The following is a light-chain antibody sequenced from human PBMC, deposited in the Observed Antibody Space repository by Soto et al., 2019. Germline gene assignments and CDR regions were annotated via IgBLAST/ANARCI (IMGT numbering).Light chain of an antibody. CDR2: KDS. Sequence: SYELTQPSSVSVSPGQTARITCSGDVLAKKYARWFQQKPGQAPVLVIYKDSERPSGIPERFSGSSSGTTVTLTISGAQVEGGADYSVYSPAAKNRVLGGGTKLPVL. CDR1: VLAKKY. V-gene: IGLV3-27*01. J-gene: IGLJ2*01. CDR3: YSPAAKNRV.